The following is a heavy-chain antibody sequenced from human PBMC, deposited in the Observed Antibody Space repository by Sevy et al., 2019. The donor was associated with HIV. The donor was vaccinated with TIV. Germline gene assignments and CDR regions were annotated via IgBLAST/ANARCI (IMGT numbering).Heavy chain of an antibody. CDR3: AKDPLNIAARFDC. CDR2: ISGSGGFT. CDR1: GFIFSGSA. J-gene: IGHJ4*02. V-gene: IGHV3-23*01. D-gene: IGHD6-6*01. Sequence: GGSLRLSCAASGFIFSGSAMSWVRQAPGKGLEWVASISGSGGFTYYADSVKGRFTISRDNFKNTVDLEMKSLRAEDTAAYYCAKDPLNIAARFDCGGEGTLVTVSS.